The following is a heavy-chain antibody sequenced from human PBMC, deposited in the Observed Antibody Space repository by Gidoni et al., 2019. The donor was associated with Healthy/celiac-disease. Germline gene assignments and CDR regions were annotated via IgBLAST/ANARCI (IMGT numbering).Heavy chain of an antibody. D-gene: IGHD4-17*01. CDR3: AKVSDYGDYGERAFDI. Sequence: EEQLLESGGGLVQPGASLRLSCAASVFTFSSYAMSWVRQAPGERVERVPAISGSGGSTYYAGAMKGRFTITRDNSKNTLYLQMDGMRAEDTAVYYCAKVSDYGDYGERAFDIWGQGTMVTVSS. CDR2: ISGSGGST. V-gene: IGHV3-23*01. CDR1: VFTFSSYA. J-gene: IGHJ3*02.